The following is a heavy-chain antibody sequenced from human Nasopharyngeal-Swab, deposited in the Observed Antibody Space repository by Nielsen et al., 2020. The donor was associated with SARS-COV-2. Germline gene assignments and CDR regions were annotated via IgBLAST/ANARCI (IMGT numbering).Heavy chain of an antibody. CDR3: ARVGYKGWFDP. J-gene: IGHJ5*02. V-gene: IGHV1-3*01. D-gene: IGHD5-18*01. CDR2: INAGNGNT. CDR1: GYSFISYA. Sequence: ASVNVSCKASGYSFISYAMHWVRQAPGQRLEWMGWINAGNGNTKYSQKFQGRVTITRDTSASTAYMELSSLRSEDTAVYYCARVGYKGWFDPWGQGALVTVSS.